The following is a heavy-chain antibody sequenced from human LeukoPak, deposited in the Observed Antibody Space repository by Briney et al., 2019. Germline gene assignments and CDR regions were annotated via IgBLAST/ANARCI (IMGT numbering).Heavy chain of an antibody. CDR1: GFTFSSYA. J-gene: IGHJ4*02. CDR3: AKGYTWNNIRLLDY. D-gene: IGHD1/OR15-1a*01. Sequence: GGSMRLSCAASGFTFSSYAMSWVRQAPGQGLEWVSAISASGGSTYYADSVKGRFTISRGNSKNTLYLQMNSLRAEDTAVYYCAKGYTWNNIRLLDYWGQGTLVTVSS. V-gene: IGHV3-23*01. CDR2: ISASGGST.